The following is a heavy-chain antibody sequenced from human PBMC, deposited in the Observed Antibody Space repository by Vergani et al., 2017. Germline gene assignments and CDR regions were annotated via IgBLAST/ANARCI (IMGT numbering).Heavy chain of an antibody. CDR1: GGSFSGYY. D-gene: IGHD2-2*01. Sequence: QVQLQQWGAGLLKPSETLSLTCAVYGGSFSGYYWSWIRQPPGKGLEWIGEINHSGSTNYNPSLKSRVTISVDTSKNQFSLKLSSVTAADTAVYYCASSYCSSTSCYELDWGQGTLVTVSS. CDR3: ASSYCSSTSCYELD. CDR2: INHSGST. J-gene: IGHJ4*02. V-gene: IGHV4-34*01.